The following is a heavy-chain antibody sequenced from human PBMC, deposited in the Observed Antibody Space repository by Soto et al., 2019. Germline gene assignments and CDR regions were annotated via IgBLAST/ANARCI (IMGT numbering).Heavy chain of an antibody. J-gene: IGHJ6*03. CDR3: ARDRRDPHMDV. V-gene: IGHV4-59*01. CDR1: GGSISSYY. CDR2: IYYSGST. Sequence: SETLSLTCTASGGSISSYYLSCIRQPPVKGLEWIGYIYYSGSTNYNPSLKSRVTISVDTSKNQFSLKLSSVTAADTAVYYCARDRRDPHMDVWGKGTTVTVSS.